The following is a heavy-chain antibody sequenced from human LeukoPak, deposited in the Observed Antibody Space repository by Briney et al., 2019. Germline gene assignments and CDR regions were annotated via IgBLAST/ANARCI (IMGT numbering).Heavy chain of an antibody. J-gene: IGHJ4*02. V-gene: IGHV3-48*02. Sequence: GGSLRLSCVASGFTFSSSSMNWVRQAPGKGLEWVSCISISSTTIYYADSVKGRFTISRDNAKNSLYLQMNSLRDEDTAVYYCARGLRYSSSWYNFDYWGQGTLVTVSS. CDR1: GFTFSSSS. CDR3: ARGLRYSSSWYNFDY. D-gene: IGHD6-13*01. CDR2: ISISSTTI.